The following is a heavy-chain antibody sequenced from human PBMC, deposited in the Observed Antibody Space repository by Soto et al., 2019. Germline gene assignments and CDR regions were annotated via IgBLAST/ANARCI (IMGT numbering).Heavy chain of an antibody. V-gene: IGHV3-23*01. Sequence: EVQLLESGGGLVQPGGSLRLSCAASGFTFSSYAMSWVRQAPGKGLEWVSAISGSGGSTYYADSVKGRFTISRDNSKNTLYLQMNSLRAEETAVYYCAKDPGCSGGSCVRAFDIWGQGTMVTVSS. D-gene: IGHD2-15*01. CDR2: ISGSGGST. CDR3: AKDPGCSGGSCVRAFDI. J-gene: IGHJ3*02. CDR1: GFTFSSYA.